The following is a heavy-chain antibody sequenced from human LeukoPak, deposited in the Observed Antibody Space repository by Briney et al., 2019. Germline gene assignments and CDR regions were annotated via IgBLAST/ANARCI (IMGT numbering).Heavy chain of an antibody. Sequence: GGSLTLSCAASGFTFSSYEMNWVRQAPGRGLEWVSYISSSGSTIYYADSVEGRFTISRDNAKNSLYMQMNSLRAEDTAVYYCARAGYYYDSSGYYYLDYFDYWGQGTLVTVSS. CDR2: ISSSGSTI. CDR1: GFTFSSYE. J-gene: IGHJ4*02. D-gene: IGHD3-22*01. CDR3: ARAGYYYDSSGYYYLDYFDY. V-gene: IGHV3-48*03.